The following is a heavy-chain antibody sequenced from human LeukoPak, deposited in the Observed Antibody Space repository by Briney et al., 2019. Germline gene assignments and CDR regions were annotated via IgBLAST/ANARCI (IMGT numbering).Heavy chain of an antibody. J-gene: IGHJ6*03. D-gene: IGHD3-22*01. CDR1: GYSISSGYY. CDR2: IYHSGST. Sequence: NSSETLSLTCTVSGYSISSGYYWGWIRQPPGKGLEWIGSIYHSGSTYYNPSLKSRVTISVDTSRNQFSLKLSSVTAADTAVYYCARGKRCRSGYYYLLSYYYMDVWGKGTTVTVSS. CDR3: ARGKRCRSGYYYLLSYYYMDV. V-gene: IGHV4-38-2*02.